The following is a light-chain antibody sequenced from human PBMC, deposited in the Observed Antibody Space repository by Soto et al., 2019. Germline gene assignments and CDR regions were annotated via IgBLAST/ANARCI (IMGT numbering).Light chain of an antibody. J-gene: IGKJ5*01. CDR2: DAS. V-gene: IGKV1-33*01. CDR1: QDIGNY. Sequence: IQMTHSPSTLSASLGDIVTITFQASQDIGNYLNWYQQKRGKAPKRLIYDASNLETGVPSRFSGSGSGTDLTFTISSLQPEDIATYYCQQYDNLPRTFGQGTRLEIK. CDR3: QQYDNLPRT.